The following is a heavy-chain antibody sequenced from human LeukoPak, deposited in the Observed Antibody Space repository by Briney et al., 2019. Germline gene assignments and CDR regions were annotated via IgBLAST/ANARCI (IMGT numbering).Heavy chain of an antibody. CDR2: IYYSGRT. V-gene: IGHV4-30-4*01. J-gene: IGHJ5*02. CDR3: ARSRFFTILGDWFDP. D-gene: IGHD3-9*01. CDR1: GGSISSGDYY. Sequence: SETLSLTCTVSGGSISSGDYYWRWIRQPPGKGLEWIGYIYYSGRTSYNPSLKGRVTISVDTTKNQFSLKLSSVTAADTAVYYCARSRFFTILGDWFDPWGQGTLVTVSS.